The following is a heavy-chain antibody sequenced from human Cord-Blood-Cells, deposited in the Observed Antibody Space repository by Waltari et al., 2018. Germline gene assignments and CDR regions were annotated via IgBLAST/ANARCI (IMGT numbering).Heavy chain of an antibody. CDR2: IWYDGSNK. CDR1: GFTFSSYG. V-gene: IGHV3-33*01. CDR3: ATTPGDDDY. D-gene: IGHD2-21*02. J-gene: IGHJ4*02. Sequence: QVQLVESGGGVVQPGRSLRLSCAASGFTFSSYGMHWVRQAPGKGLEWVAVIWYDGSNKYYADSVKGRITISRDNSKNTLYLQMNSLRAEDTAVYYCATTPGDDDYWGQGTLVTVSS.